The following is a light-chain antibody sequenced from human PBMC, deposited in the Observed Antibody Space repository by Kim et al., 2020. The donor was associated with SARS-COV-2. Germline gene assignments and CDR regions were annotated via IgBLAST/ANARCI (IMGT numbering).Light chain of an antibody. J-gene: IGLJ2*01. Sequence: SSELTQDPAVSVALGQTVRITCQGDSLRTYYATWYQQKPGQAPLAVIFGNNNRPSGIPVRFSGSSSGNTASLTITGAQAEYEADYYCNSRDSSGDRVLFG. CDR2: GNN. CDR1: SLRTYY. CDR3: NSRDSSGDRVL. V-gene: IGLV3-19*01.